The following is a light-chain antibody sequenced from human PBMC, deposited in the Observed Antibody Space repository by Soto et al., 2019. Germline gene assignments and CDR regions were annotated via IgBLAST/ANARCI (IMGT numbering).Light chain of an antibody. V-gene: IGKV3-20*01. Sequence: IVLTPSPATLSFSPGDRATLSCRASQNVRSDYFAWYQQKPGQAPRVIIFGVSTRASATPDRFRGSGSGTYFTLTISRLEPDDFALYYCQQYGNSPLTFGGGTKVDIK. CDR1: QNVRSDY. J-gene: IGKJ4*01. CDR3: QQYGNSPLT. CDR2: GVS.